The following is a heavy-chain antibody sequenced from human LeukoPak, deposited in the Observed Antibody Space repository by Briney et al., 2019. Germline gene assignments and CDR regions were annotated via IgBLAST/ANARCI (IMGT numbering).Heavy chain of an antibody. J-gene: IGHJ4*02. D-gene: IGHD6-6*01. CDR1: GYTFTGYY. Sequence: ASVKVSCKASGYTFTGYYMHWVRQAPGQGLEWMGRINPNSGGTNYAQKLQGRVTMTTDTSTSTAYMELRSLRSDDTAVYYCARNFPAYSSSSGVDYWGQGTLVTVSS. CDR2: INPNSGGT. CDR3: ARNFPAYSSSSGVDY. V-gene: IGHV1-2*06.